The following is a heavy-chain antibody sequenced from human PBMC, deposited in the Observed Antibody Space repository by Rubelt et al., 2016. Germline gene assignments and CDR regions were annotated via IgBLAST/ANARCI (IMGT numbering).Heavy chain of an antibody. Sequence: QVQLQESGPGLVKASETLSLTCTLSGGSISGYYWNWIRQPPGKGLEWIGYISYSGSTNYNPSLKSRVTISVDTSKNQFALKLSAVTAFDTAVDYWARRGTDCSSSSCYNWFDPWGQGTLVTVSS. CDR1: GGSISGYY. D-gene: IGHD2-2*01. CDR3: ARRGTDCSSSSCYNWFDP. J-gene: IGHJ5*02. V-gene: IGHV4-59*01. CDR2: ISYSGST.